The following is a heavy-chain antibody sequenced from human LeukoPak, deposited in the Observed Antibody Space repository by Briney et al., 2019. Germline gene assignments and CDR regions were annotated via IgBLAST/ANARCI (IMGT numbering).Heavy chain of an antibody. V-gene: IGHV4-34*01. CDR3: ARAPRLAAAGIFDY. CDR1: GGSFSGYY. CDR2: INHSGST. J-gene: IGHJ4*02. D-gene: IGHD6-13*01. Sequence: PSETLSLTCAVYGGSFSGYYWSWIRQPPGKGLEWIGEINHSGSTNYNPSLKSRVTISVDTSKNQFSLKLSSVTAADTAVYYCARAPRLAAAGIFDYWGQGTLVTVSS.